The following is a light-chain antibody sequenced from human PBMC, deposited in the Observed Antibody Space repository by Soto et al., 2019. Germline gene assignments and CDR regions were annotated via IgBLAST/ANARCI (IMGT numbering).Light chain of an antibody. CDR1: QSVSSN. V-gene: IGKV3-15*01. CDR3: HQRQSWPRT. J-gene: IGKJ1*01. CDR2: GAS. Sequence: ENVTTQSPSALSVSPGERATLSCRASQSVSSNLAWYQQKPGQAPRLLIYGASTRATGIPARFGGSGSGTEFTLTISSLQSEDFALYYCHQRQSWPRTFGQGTKVDIK.